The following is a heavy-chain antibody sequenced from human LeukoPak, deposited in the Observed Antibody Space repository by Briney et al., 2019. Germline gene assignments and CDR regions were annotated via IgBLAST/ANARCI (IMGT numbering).Heavy chain of an antibody. V-gene: IGHV5-51*01. CDR3: ARHEVGGDSSSGYEYYYYMDV. CDR1: GYSFTSYW. J-gene: IGHJ6*03. D-gene: IGHD3-3*01. Sequence: GESLKISCKGSGYSFTSYWIGWVRQMPGKGLEWVGIIYPDDSDTKYSPSFQGHVTISVDESISTAYLQWSSLKASDTAIYYCARHEVGGDSSSGYEYYYYMDVWGKGTAVTVFS. CDR2: IYPDDSDT.